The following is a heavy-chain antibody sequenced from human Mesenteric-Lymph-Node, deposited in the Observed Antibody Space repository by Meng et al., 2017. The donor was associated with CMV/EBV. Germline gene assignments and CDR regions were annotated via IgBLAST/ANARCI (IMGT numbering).Heavy chain of an antibody. V-gene: IGHV4-61*01. CDR3: ARDWQGGAEPYGMDV. Sequence: SETLSLTCTVSGGSISSSSYYWGWIRQPPGKGLEWIGYIHHYTGSINYNPSLMSRVTMSVDTSKSQVSLRLSSVTAADTAVYYCARDWQGGAEPYGMDVWGQGTTVTVSS. CDR1: GGSISSSSYY. CDR2: IHHYTGSI. J-gene: IGHJ6*02. D-gene: IGHD1-14*01.